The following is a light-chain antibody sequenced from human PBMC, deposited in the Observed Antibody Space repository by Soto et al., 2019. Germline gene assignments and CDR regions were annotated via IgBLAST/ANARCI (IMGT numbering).Light chain of an antibody. CDR1: SSDVGGYNY. V-gene: IGLV2-14*01. Sequence: QSALTQPASVSGYPGQSITISCTGRSSDVGGYNYVSWYQQHPGKAPKFMIYEVSRRPSGVSNRFSGSKSGNTASLTVSGLQAEDEADYYCSSYTTSNTYVFGTGTKVTVI. CDR2: EVS. J-gene: IGLJ1*01. CDR3: SSYTTSNTYV.